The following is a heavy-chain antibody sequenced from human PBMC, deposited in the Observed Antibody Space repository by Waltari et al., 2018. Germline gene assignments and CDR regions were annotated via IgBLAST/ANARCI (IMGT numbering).Heavy chain of an antibody. CDR3: GRDRGVDTVWF. V-gene: IGHV1-18*01. J-gene: IGHJ4*02. CDR1: GYTFTDYG. Sequence: QVQLVQSGTEVKKPGASVKVTCKASGYTFTDYGISWVRQAPGQGLEWMGWIRTTNGNTKDLQKFQGRVTMTTDTSTRTAYMERRSLGSDDTAVYYCGRDRGVDTVWFWGQGTLVTVSS. D-gene: IGHD5-18*01. CDR2: IRTTNGNT.